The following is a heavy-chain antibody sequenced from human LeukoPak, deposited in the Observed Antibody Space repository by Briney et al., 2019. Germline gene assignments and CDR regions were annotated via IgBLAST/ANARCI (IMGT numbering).Heavy chain of an antibody. Sequence: KPGGSLRLSCAASGLTFSDYYMSWIRQAPGKGLEWVSYISSSGSTIYYADSVKGRFTISRDNAKNSLYLQMNSLRAEDTAVYYCARDKALHDYGDFVDYWGQGTLVTVSS. J-gene: IGHJ4*02. CDR3: ARDKALHDYGDFVDY. D-gene: IGHD4-17*01. CDR1: GLTFSDYY. V-gene: IGHV3-11*01. CDR2: ISSSGSTI.